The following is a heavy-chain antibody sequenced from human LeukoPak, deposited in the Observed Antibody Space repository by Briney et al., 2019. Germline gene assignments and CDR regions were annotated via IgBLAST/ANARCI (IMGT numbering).Heavy chain of an antibody. Sequence: GGSLRLSCAASGFTFSSYAMSWVRQAPGKGLEWVSAISGSGGSTYYADSVKGRFTISRDNSKNTLYLQMNSLRAEDTAVYYCATKGYSYGYGMDVWGQGTLVTVSS. CDR1: GFTFSSYA. J-gene: IGHJ6*02. V-gene: IGHV3-23*01. CDR3: ATKGYSYGYGMDV. CDR2: ISGSGGST. D-gene: IGHD5-18*01.